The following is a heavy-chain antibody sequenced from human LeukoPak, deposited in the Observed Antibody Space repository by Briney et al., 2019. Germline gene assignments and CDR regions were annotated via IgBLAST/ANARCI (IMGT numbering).Heavy chain of an antibody. D-gene: IGHD6-19*01. CDR3: AKDQSSGWYVRYYFDY. Sequence: GGSLRLSCAASGFTFSSYGMHWVRQAPGKGLEWVAVISYDGSNKYYADSVKGRFTISRDNSKNTLYLQMNSLRAEDTAVYYCAKDQSSGWYVRYYFDYWGQGTLVTVSS. V-gene: IGHV3-30*18. J-gene: IGHJ4*02. CDR1: GFTFSSYG. CDR2: ISYDGSNK.